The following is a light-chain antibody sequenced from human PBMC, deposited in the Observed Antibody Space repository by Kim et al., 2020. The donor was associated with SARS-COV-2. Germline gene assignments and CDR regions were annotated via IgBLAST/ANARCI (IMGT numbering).Light chain of an antibody. Sequence: AYVGDRVTITCRARQSISTWLAWYQQKPGKAPNLLIYKASSLESGVPSRFSGSGSGTEFTLTISSLQPDDFATYYCQQYNSYEATFGQGTKVDIK. CDR2: KAS. V-gene: IGKV1-5*03. J-gene: IGKJ1*01. CDR3: QQYNSYEAT. CDR1: QSISTW.